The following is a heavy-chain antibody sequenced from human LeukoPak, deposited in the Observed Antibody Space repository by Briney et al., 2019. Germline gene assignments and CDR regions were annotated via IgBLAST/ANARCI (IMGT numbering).Heavy chain of an antibody. CDR3: ARHIGYSAWNPDY. D-gene: IGHD5-12*01. Sequence: GEPLKISCKASGYSFTSYWSSGVRQMPGKGREWLVIIYPYESDTRYSSSFQGQDSISADKSISSAYLQWSNLKASDTAMYYCARHIGYSAWNPDYWGQGTLVTVSS. V-gene: IGHV5-51*01. J-gene: IGHJ4*02. CDR2: IYPYESDT. CDR1: GYSFTSYW.